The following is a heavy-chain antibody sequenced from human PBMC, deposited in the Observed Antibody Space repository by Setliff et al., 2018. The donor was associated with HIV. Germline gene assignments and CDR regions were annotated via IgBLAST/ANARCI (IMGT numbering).Heavy chain of an antibody. CDR3: ARDRYYGSGSYYNYFDY. CDR1: GGSISSSSYY. CDR2: IYYSGST. J-gene: IGHJ4*02. D-gene: IGHD3-10*01. V-gene: IGHV4-39*07. Sequence: SETLSLTCTVSGGSISSSSYYWGWIRQPPGEGLEWIGSIYYSGSTSYNPSLKSRVTISVDRSKNQFSLKLRSVTAADTAVYYCARDRYYGSGSYYNYFDYWGQGILVTVSS.